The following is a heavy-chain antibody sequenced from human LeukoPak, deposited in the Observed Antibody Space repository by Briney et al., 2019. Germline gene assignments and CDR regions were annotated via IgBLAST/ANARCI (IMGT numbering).Heavy chain of an antibody. Sequence: QPGRSLRLSCAASGFTFSSYAMHWVRQAPGKGLEYVSAISSTGGTTWYVDSVKARFTISRDNSKNTLYLQMGSLRAEDMAVYYCARGSRPVAGPHDFYDIWGQGTMVTVSS. J-gene: IGHJ3*02. D-gene: IGHD3/OR15-3a*01. V-gene: IGHV3-64*02. CDR2: ISSTGGTT. CDR3: ARGSRPVAGPHDFYDI. CDR1: GFTFSSYA.